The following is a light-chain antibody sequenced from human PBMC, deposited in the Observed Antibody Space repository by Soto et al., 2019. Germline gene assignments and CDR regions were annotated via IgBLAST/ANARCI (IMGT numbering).Light chain of an antibody. CDR1: NIGSKS. Sequence: SYELTQPPSVSVAPGQTARITCGGNNIGSKSVHWYQQKPGQAPVLVVYDDRDRPSGIPDRFTGSNSESTATLTINRVEAGDEADSFCQVWHSGSDHYVFGAGTKLTVL. CDR2: DDR. J-gene: IGLJ1*01. CDR3: QVWHSGSDHYV. V-gene: IGLV3-21*02.